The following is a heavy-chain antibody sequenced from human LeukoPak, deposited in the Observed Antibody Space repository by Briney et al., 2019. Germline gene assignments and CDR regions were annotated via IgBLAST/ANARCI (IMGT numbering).Heavy chain of an antibody. Sequence: ASVKVSCKASGYTFTGYYIHWVRQAPGQGLECLGWMNSDSGATNYLQKFQGRVTMTRDTSISTAFMELSRLTSDDTAIYYCARAAGGAAFDFRGQGTLVTVSS. J-gene: IGHJ4*02. CDR3: ARAAGGAAFDF. D-gene: IGHD4-23*01. V-gene: IGHV1-2*02. CDR2: MNSDSGAT. CDR1: GYTFTGYY.